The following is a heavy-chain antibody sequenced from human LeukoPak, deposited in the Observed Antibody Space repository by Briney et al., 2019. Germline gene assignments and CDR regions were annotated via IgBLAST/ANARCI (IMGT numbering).Heavy chain of an antibody. V-gene: IGHV7-4-1*02. D-gene: IGHD3-9*01. J-gene: IGHJ6*02. Sequence: ASVKVSCKASGYTFTSYAMNWVRQAPGQGLEWMGWINTNTGNPTYAQGFTGRFVFSLDTSVSTAYLQISSLKAEDTAVYYCAREGAYYDILTGYYGHGMDVWGQGTTVTVSS. CDR3: AREGAYYDILTGYYGHGMDV. CDR1: GYTFTSYA. CDR2: INTNTGNP.